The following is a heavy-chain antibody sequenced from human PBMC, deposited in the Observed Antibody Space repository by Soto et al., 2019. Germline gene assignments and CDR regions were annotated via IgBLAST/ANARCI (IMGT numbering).Heavy chain of an antibody. CDR2: INSDGSST. V-gene: IGHV3-74*01. D-gene: IGHD1-26*01. Sequence: GGSLRLSCAASGFTFSSYAMHWVRQAPGKGLVWVSRINSDGSSTSYADSVKGRFTISRDNAKNTLYLQMNSLRAEDTAVYYCARLGDYYYMDVWGKGTTVTVSS. J-gene: IGHJ6*03. CDR3: ARLGDYYYMDV. CDR1: GFTFSSYA.